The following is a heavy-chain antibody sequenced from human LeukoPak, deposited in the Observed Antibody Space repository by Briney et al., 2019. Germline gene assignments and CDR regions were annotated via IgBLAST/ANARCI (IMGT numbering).Heavy chain of an antibody. V-gene: IGHV4-4*07. CDR2: IYTSGST. D-gene: IGHD3-3*01. CDR1: GGSISSNY. J-gene: IGHJ5*02. Sequence: SETLSLTCTVSGGSISSNYWSWIRQPAGKGLEWIGRIYTSGSTNYSPPLKSRVTISVDTSKNQFSLKLSSVTAADTAVYYCARSGPTIFGGLNWFDPWGQGTLVTVSS. CDR3: ARSGPTIFGGLNWFDP.